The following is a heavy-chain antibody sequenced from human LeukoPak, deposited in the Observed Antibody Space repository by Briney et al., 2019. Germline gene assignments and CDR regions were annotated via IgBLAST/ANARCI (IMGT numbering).Heavy chain of an antibody. Sequence: PSETLSLTCTVSGDSITSNYWSWIGQPPGKGLEWIGYISFSGSTNYNPSLKSRVTISVDTSKNQFSLKLSSVTAADTAVYYCARALYSMTTVTTEYWFDYWGQGTLVTVSS. CDR2: ISFSGST. J-gene: IGHJ4*02. CDR3: ARALYSMTTVTTEYWFDY. CDR1: GDSITSNY. D-gene: IGHD4-17*01. V-gene: IGHV4-59*08.